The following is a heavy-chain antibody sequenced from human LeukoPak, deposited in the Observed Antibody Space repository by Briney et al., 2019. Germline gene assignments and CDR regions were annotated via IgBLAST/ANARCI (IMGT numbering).Heavy chain of an antibody. D-gene: IGHD5-12*01. CDR3: VKSTSEWLRLGGYFDY. J-gene: IGHJ4*02. CDR2: VDPEDGET. Sequence: ATVKISCKVSGYTFTGYYMHWAQHAPGKGLEWMGLVDPEDGETIYAEKFQGRVTITADTSTDTAYMELSSLRSEDTAVYYCVKSTSEWLRLGGYFDYWGQGTLVTVSS. CDR1: GYTFTGYY. V-gene: IGHV1-69-2*01.